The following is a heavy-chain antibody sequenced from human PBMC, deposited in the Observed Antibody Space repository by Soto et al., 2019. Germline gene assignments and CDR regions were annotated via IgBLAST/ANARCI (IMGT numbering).Heavy chain of an antibody. CDR3: ARAGYLKTYYYDSSGYYRSGYYYYGMDV. Sequence: SETLSLTCAVYGGSFSGYYWSWIRQPPGKGLEWIGEINHSGSTNYNPSLKSRVTISVDTSKNQFSLKLSSVTAADTAVYYCARAGYLKTYYYDSSGYYRSGYYYYGMDVCGPGTTVTVYS. CDR2: INHSGST. J-gene: IGHJ6*02. CDR1: GGSFSGYY. D-gene: IGHD3-22*01. V-gene: IGHV4-34*01.